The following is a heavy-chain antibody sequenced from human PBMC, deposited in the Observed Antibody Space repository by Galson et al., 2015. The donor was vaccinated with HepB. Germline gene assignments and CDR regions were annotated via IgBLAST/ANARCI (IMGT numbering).Heavy chain of an antibody. CDR3: ARHVGVPGTRGFDY. D-gene: IGHD2-2*01. CDR2: IYHSGTA. J-gene: IGHJ4*02. Sequence: ETLSLTCAVSGGFISSGNWWSWVRQPPGKGLEWIGEIYHSGTANYNPSLESRGTMSLDKSKNQISLKVTSVTAADTAVYYCARHVGVPGTRGFDYWGQGTLVTVSS. CDR1: GGFISSGNW. V-gene: IGHV4-4*02.